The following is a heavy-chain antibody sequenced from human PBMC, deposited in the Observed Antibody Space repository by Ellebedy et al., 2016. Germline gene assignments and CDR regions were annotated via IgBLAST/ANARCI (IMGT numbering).Heavy chain of an antibody. Sequence: SETLSLXXTVSGGSISSSSYYWGWIRQPPGKGLEWIGSIYYSGSTYYNPSLKSRVTISVDTSKNQFSLKLSSVTAADTAVYYCARGSKFPDVWGKGTTVTVSS. CDR3: ARGSKFPDV. J-gene: IGHJ6*04. CDR1: GGSISSSSYY. CDR2: IYYSGST. V-gene: IGHV4-39*07.